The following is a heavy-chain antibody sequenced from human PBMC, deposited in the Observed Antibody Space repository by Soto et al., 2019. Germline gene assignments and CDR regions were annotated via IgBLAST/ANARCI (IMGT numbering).Heavy chain of an antibody. D-gene: IGHD1-26*01. J-gene: IGHJ6*02. CDR2: IIPIFGTA. CDR1: GGTFSSYA. V-gene: IGHV1-69*12. Sequence: QVQLVQSGAEVKKPGSSVKVSCKASGGTFSSYAISWVRQAPGQGLEWMGGIIPIFGTANYAQKFQGRVRITAGECTRTAYRELSSLRSEDTAVYYCARVGGGSSWEVDYYDGMDVWGQGTTVTVSS. CDR3: ARVGGGSSWEVDYYDGMDV.